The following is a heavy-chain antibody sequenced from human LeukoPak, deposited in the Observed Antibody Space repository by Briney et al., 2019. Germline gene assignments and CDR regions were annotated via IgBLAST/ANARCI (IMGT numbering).Heavy chain of an antibody. CDR1: GYTFTSYA. D-gene: IGHD6-13*01. V-gene: IGHV7-4-1*04. CDR2: INTNTGNP. J-gene: IGHJ6*02. Sequence: ASVKVSCKASGYTFTSYAMNWVRQAPGQGLEWMGWINTNTGNPTYAQGFTGRFVFSLDTSVSMAYLQISSLKAEDTAVYYCARADYSSSWYANYYYYYGMDVWGQGTTVTVSS. CDR3: ARADYSSSWYANYYYYYGMDV.